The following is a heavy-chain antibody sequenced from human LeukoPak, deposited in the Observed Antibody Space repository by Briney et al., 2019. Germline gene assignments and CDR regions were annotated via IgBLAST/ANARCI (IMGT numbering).Heavy chain of an antibody. Sequence: PGGSLRLSCAASGFTFSDYFMGWIRQAPGKGLEWVSYITDNGRKTYYADSVKGRFTISRDNAKNSLYLQMNRLRAEDAAVYYCARPRGCGSSRCNNFDYWGQGTLVTVSS. D-gene: IGHD2-2*01. CDR2: ITDNGRKT. V-gene: IGHV3-11*04. CDR3: ARPRGCGSSRCNNFDY. J-gene: IGHJ4*02. CDR1: GFTFSDYF.